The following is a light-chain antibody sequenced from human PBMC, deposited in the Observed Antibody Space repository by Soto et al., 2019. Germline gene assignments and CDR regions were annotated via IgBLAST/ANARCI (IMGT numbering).Light chain of an antibody. CDR3: QQYGSSRT. CDR2: SAS. CDR1: ESISSNY. Sequence: EIVLTQSPGTLSLSPGERATLSCRASESISSNYLAWYQQKPGQAPRLLIYSASSRATGIPDRFSGSGSGTDFNLTISRLEPEDFEVYYCQQYGSSRTFGQGTKLEIK. J-gene: IGKJ1*01. V-gene: IGKV3-20*01.